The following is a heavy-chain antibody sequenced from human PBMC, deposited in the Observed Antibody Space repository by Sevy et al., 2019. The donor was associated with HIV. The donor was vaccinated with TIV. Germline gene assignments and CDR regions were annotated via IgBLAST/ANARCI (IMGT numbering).Heavy chain of an antibody. Sequence: GGSLRLSCAASGFTISSFWMHWIRQAPGQGLEWLANINQDGSAIDYADSVKGRFTISRDNAKNTLFLQMRSLRVEDTALYYCARAIAASGAWWGQGTLVTVSS. CDR2: INQDGSAI. CDR1: GFTISSFW. J-gene: IGHJ4*02. V-gene: IGHV3-7*01. CDR3: ARAIAASGAW. D-gene: IGHD6-13*01.